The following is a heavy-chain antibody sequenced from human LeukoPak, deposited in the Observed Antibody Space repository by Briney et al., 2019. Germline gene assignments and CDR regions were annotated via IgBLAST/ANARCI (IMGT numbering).Heavy chain of an antibody. CDR2: IYYSGST. CDR1: GGSISSSSYY. J-gene: IGHJ4*02. CDR3: ARGHGGLWSPFDY. V-gene: IGHV4-39*07. Sequence: SETLSLNCTVSGGSISSSSYYWGWIRQPPGKGLEWIGSIYYSGSTYYNPSLKSRVTISVDTSKNQFSLKLSSVTAADTAVYYCARGHGGLWSPFDYWGQGTLVTVSS. D-gene: IGHD5-18*01.